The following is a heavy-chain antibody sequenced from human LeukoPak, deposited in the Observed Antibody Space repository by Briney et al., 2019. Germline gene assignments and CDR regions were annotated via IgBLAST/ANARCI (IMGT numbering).Heavy chain of an antibody. CDR1: GYSISSGYY. V-gene: IGHV4-38-2*02. Sequence: SETLSLTCTVSGYSISSGYYWGWIRQPPEKGLEWIGSIYHSGSTYYNPSLKSRVTISVDTSKNQFSLELSSVPAADTAVYYCARHDPIAAAGYWGQGTLVTVSS. D-gene: IGHD6-13*01. J-gene: IGHJ4*02. CDR2: IYHSGST. CDR3: ARHDPIAAAGY.